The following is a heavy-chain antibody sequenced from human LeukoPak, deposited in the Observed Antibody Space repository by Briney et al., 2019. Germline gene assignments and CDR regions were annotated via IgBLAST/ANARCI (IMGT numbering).Heavy chain of an antibody. D-gene: IGHD5-24*01. CDR3: ATAHPRWYGYNAYFDY. CDR1: GYTLTELS. Sequence: ASVKVSCKVSGYTLTELSMHWVRQAPGKGLEWMGGFDPEDGETIYAQKFQGRVTMTEDTSTDTAYMELSSLRSEDTAVYYCATAHPRWYGYNAYFDYWSQGTLVTVSS. J-gene: IGHJ4*02. V-gene: IGHV1-24*01. CDR2: FDPEDGET.